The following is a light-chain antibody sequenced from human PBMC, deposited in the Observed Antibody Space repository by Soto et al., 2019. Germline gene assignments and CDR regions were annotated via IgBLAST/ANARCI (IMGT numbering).Light chain of an antibody. Sequence: EIVLPQSQSTLSLSPGERATLSCRASQSVSSSYLAWYQQKPGQAPRLLIYGASSRATGIPDRFSGSGSGTDFTLTISRLEPEDFAVYYCQQYGSSPLTFGGGTKVDI. J-gene: IGKJ4*01. CDR1: QSVSSSY. CDR2: GAS. CDR3: QQYGSSPLT. V-gene: IGKV3-20*01.